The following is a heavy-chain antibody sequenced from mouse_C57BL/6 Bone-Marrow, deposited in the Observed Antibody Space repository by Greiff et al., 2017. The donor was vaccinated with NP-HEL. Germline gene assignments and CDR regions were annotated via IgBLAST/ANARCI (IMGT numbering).Heavy chain of an antibody. CDR1: GYTFTSYG. J-gene: IGHJ3*01. CDR2: IYPRSGNT. V-gene: IGHV1-81*01. Sequence: QVQLKQSGAELARPGASVKLSCKASGYTFTSYGISWVKQRTGQGLEWIGEIYPRSGNTYYNEKFKGKATLTADKSSSTAYMELRSLTSEDSAVYFCAPYYDYGAWFAYWGQGTLVTVSA. D-gene: IGHD2-4*01. CDR3: APYYDYGAWFAY.